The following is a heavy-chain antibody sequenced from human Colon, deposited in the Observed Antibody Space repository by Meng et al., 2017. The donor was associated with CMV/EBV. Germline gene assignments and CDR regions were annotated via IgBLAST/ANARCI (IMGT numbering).Heavy chain of an antibody. D-gene: IGHD3-10*02. CDR3: ARGSNVYYGMDV. J-gene: IGHJ6*02. Sequence: GGSLRLSCATSGFTFGSYSMNWVRQAPGKGLEWVSSISGPGGSIWYADSMRGRFTVSRDNAKTSQYLQMNSLRAEDTGVYYCARGSNVYYGMDVWGQGTTATVSS. CDR2: ISGPGGSI. CDR1: GFTFGSYS. V-gene: IGHV3-21*01.